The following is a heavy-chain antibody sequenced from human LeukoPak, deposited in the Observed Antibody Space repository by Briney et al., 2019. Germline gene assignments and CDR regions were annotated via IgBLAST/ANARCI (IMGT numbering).Heavy chain of an antibody. CDR2: IKYDGSNK. D-gene: IGHD6-19*01. V-gene: IGHV3-33*05. Sequence: TGGSLRLSCAASGFTLFSSYDMHWVRQAPGKGLEWVAIIKYDGSNKYYIDSVKGRFTISRDNSRNTLYLQMNSLRVEGTAVYYCSIVAVASDFDYWGQGTLVTVSS. CDR3: SIVAVASDFDY. J-gene: IGHJ4*02. CDR1: GFTLFSSYD.